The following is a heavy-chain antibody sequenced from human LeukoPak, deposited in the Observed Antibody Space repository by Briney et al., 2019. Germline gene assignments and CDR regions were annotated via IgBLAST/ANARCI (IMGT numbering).Heavy chain of an antibody. J-gene: IGHJ4*02. CDR2: IKEDGSEK. V-gene: IGHV3-7*04. D-gene: IGHD3-22*01. CDR1: KSTFSMYW. CDR3: AGAYDSRALFEY. Sequence: PGGSLTLSCVASKSTFSMYWMNWVRQAPGKRPEWVANIKEDGSEKEYVDSVKGRFTISRDNAKKSLNLQMNSLRAEDTAIYYCAGAYDSRALFEYWGQGTLVTVSS.